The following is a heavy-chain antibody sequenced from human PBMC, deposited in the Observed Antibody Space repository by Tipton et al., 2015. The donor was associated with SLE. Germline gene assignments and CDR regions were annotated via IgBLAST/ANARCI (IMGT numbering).Heavy chain of an antibody. D-gene: IGHD2-15*01. CDR2: IYYSGNT. J-gene: IGHJ4*02. Sequence: TLSLTCTVSGGSISSGSHYWGWIRQPPGKGLEWIANIYYSGNTYYNPSLKSRVSISVDTSRNQVSLKLNSVTAADTAVYYCARNRGGYCSGAGCYGLDIWGQGTLVVVSS. V-gene: IGHV4-39*07. CDR1: GGSISSGSHY. CDR3: ARNRGGYCSGAGCYGLDI.